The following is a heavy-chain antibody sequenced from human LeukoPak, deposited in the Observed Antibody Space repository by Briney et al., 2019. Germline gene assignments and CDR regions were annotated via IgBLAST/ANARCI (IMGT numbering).Heavy chain of an antibody. D-gene: IGHD3-22*01. J-gene: IGHJ6*02. Sequence: GGSLRLSCAASGFTVSSNYMSWVRQAPGKGLEWVSVIYSGGSTYYAESVKGRFTISRDNSKNTLHLQMNSLRAEDTAVYYCASRITMIEDGMDVWGQGTTVTVSS. V-gene: IGHV3-66*01. CDR1: GFTVSSNY. CDR2: IYSGGST. CDR3: ASRITMIEDGMDV.